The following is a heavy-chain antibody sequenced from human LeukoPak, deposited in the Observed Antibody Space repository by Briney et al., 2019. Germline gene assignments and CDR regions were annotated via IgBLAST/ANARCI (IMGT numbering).Heavy chain of an antibody. V-gene: IGHV3-23*01. CDR2: ISGSGGST. Sequence: GGSLRLSCAASGFTFSSYAMSWVRQAPGKGLEWVSAISGSGGSTYYADSVKGRFTISRDNSKNTLYLQMNSLRAEDTAVYYCAKEHTPGIAAAGTGYWGQGTLSPSPQ. D-gene: IGHD6-13*01. CDR3: AKEHTPGIAAAGTGY. CDR1: GFTFSSYA. J-gene: IGHJ4*02.